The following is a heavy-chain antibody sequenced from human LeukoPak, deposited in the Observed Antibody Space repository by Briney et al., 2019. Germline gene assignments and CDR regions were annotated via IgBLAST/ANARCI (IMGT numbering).Heavy chain of an antibody. V-gene: IGHV4-59*01. D-gene: IGHD2-8*01. CDR1: GGSISSYY. J-gene: IGHJ4*02. CDR3: ARGTSY. Sequence: PSETPSLTCTVSGGSISSYYWSWIRQPPGKGLEWIGYIYYSGSTNYNPSLKSRVTISVDTSKNQFSLKLSSVTAADTAVYYCARGTSYWGQGTLVTVSS. CDR2: IYYSGST.